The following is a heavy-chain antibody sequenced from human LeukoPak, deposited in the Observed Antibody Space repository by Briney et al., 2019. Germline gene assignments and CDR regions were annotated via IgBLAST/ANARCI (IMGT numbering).Heavy chain of an antibody. CDR3: ARGDYGGKTPTYYFDY. J-gene: IGHJ4*02. D-gene: IGHD4-23*01. CDR1: GGSISSSSYY. V-gene: IGHV4-39*01. Sequence: PSQTLSLTCTVSGGSISSSSYYWGWIRQPPGKGLEWIGSIYYSGSTYYNPSLKSRVTISVDMSKNQFSLKLSSVTAADTAVYYCARGDYGGKTPTYYFDYWGQGTLVTVSS. CDR2: IYYSGST.